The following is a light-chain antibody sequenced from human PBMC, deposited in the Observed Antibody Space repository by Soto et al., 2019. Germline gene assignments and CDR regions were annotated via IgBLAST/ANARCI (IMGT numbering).Light chain of an antibody. CDR1: SSDVAAYNY. CDR3: NSYAGINNFYV. V-gene: IGLV2-8*01. J-gene: IGLJ1*01. CDR2: EVT. Sequence: QSALTQPPSASGSPGQSVTISCTGTSSDVAAYNYVSRYQQHPGKAPKLMIYEVTKRPSGVPDRFSGSKSGNTASLTVSGLQAEDEADYYCNSYAGINNFYVFGTGTKLTVL.